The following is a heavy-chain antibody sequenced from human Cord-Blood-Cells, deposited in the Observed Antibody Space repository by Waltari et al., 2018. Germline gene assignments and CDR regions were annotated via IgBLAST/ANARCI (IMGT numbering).Heavy chain of an antibody. J-gene: IGHJ4*02. CDR2: SIPIFGKA. CDR3: ARDRLGYCSSTSCYYFDY. V-gene: IGHV1-69*01. CDR1: GGTFSSYA. Sequence: QVQLVQSGAEVKKPGSSVKVSCKASGGTFSSYAISWVRQAPGQGLEWMGGSIPIFGKANYAQEFQSRVTITADESTSTAYMELSSLRSEDTAVYYCARDRLGYCSSTSCYYFDYWGQGTLVTVSS. D-gene: IGHD2-2*01.